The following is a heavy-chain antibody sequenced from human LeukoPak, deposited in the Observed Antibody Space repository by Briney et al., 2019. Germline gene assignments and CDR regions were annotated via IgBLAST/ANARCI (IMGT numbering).Heavy chain of an antibody. CDR2: INPNSGGT. V-gene: IGHV1-2*02. CDR3: ASDGALTSYYYYYMDV. D-gene: IGHD1-20*01. J-gene: IGHJ6*03. Sequence: ASVKVSCKASGYTFTGYYMHWVRQAPGQGLEWMGWINPNSGGTNYAQKFQGRVTMTRDTSISTAYMELSRLRSDDTAVYYCASDGALTSYYYYYMDVWGKGTTVTVSS. CDR1: GYTFTGYY.